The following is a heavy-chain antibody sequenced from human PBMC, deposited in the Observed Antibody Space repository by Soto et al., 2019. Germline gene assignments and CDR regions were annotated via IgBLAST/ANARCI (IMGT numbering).Heavy chain of an antibody. CDR2: INAGNGNT. J-gene: IGHJ4*02. V-gene: IGHV1-3*01. D-gene: IGHD6-19*01. CDR3: ARLAVAGRGYFDY. Sequence: GASVKVSCKDSGYTFTMYAMHWVRQSPGQRLEWMGWINAGNGNTKYSQKFQGRVTITRDTSASTAYMELSSLRSEDTAVYYCARLAVAGRGYFDYWGQGTLVTVSS. CDR1: GYTFTMYA.